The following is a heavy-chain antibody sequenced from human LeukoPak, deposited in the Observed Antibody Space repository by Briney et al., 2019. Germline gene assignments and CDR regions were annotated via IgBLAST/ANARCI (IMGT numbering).Heavy chain of an antibody. D-gene: IGHD5-12*01. CDR1: GYTFIGYY. CDR2: INPNSGGT. V-gene: IGHV1-2*02. J-gene: IGHJ4*02. CDR3: ARSPRWLRGLGYFDY. Sequence: ASVKVSCKASGYTFIGYYMHWVRQAPGQGLEWMGWINPNSGGTNYAQKFQGRVTMTRDTSISTAYMELSRLRSDDTAVYYCARSPRWLRGLGYFDYWGQGTLVTVSS.